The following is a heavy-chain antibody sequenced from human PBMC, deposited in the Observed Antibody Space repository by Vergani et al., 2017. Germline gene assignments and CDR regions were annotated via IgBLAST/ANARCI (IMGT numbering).Heavy chain of an antibody. CDR1: GFTFSSYG. Sequence: QVQLVESGGGVVQPGRSLRLSCAASGFTFSSYGMHWVRQAPGKGLEWVAVISYDGSNKYYADSVKGRFTISRDNSKNTLYLQMNSLRAEDTAVYYCAKEEMGGSGSYWSDYWGQGTLVTVSS. CDR2: ISYDGSNK. J-gene: IGHJ4*02. CDR3: AKEEMGGSGSYWSDY. V-gene: IGHV3-30*18. D-gene: IGHD3-10*01.